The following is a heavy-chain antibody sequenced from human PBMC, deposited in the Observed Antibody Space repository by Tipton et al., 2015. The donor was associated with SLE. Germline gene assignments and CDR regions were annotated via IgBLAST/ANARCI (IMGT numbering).Heavy chain of an antibody. V-gene: IGHV3-23*01. CDR2: ISASGGST. J-gene: IGHJ3*02. D-gene: IGHD5-12*01. CDR1: GFTFSAYV. CDR3: AKDGNSGYDWALDAFDI. Sequence: GSLRLSCAASGFTFSAYVMSWVRQAPGKGLEWVSAISASGGSTYYADSVKGRFTISRDDSKNTLYLQMNSLRAEDTAIYYCAKDGNSGYDWALDAFDIWGQGTMVTVSS.